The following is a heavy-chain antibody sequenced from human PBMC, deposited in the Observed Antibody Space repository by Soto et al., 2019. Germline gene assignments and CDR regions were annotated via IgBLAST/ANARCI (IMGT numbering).Heavy chain of an antibody. CDR1: GYTFTSYG. Sequence: ASVKVSCKASGYTFTSYGISWVRQAPGQGLEWMGWISAYNGNTKYSQKFQGRVTITRDTSASTAYMELSSLRSEDTAVYYCARETLKKTRLFDPWGQGTLVTVSS. CDR2: ISAYNGNT. CDR3: ARETLKKTRLFDP. J-gene: IGHJ5*02. V-gene: IGHV1-18*01. D-gene: IGHD3-3*01.